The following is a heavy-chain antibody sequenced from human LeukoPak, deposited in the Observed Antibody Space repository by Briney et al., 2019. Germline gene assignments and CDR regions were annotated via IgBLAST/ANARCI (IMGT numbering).Heavy chain of an antibody. CDR2: INPNSGGT. CDR1: GYTFTDYY. Sequence: ASVKVSCKASGYTFTDYYMHWVRQAPGQGLEWMGRINPNSGGTNYAQKFQGRVTMTRDASISTAYMELSRLRSDDTAVYYCARAVAGTGLSDYWGQGTLVTVSS. J-gene: IGHJ4*02. CDR3: ARAVAGTGLSDY. V-gene: IGHV1-2*06. D-gene: IGHD6-19*01.